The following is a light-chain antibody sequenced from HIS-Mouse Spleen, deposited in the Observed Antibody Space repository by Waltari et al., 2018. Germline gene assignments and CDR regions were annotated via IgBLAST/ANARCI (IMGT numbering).Light chain of an antibody. CDR1: ALQKKY. J-gene: IGLJ2*01. V-gene: IGLV3-10*01. CDR3: YSTDSSGNHRV. Sequence: SYELTQPPSVSVSPGQTARITCSGDALQKKYAYWYQQNSGQAPVLVIYEDSKRPSGIPERFSGSSSGTMATLTISGAQVEDEADYYCYSTDSSGNHRVFGGGTKLTVL. CDR2: EDS.